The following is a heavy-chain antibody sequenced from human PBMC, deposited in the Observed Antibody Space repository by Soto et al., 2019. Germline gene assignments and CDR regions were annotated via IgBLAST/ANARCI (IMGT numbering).Heavy chain of an antibody. D-gene: IGHD2-15*01. V-gene: IGHV3-15*07. Sequence: GGSLRLSCAASGFTFSNAWINWVRQAPGKGLEWVGRVKSKNDGGTTDFAAPVKGRFAISRDDSKNMVYLEMNSLQTEDTAVYYCAIQRSGVVYWGQGTLVTVSS. J-gene: IGHJ4*02. CDR2: VKSKNDGGTT. CDR1: GFTFSNAW. CDR3: AIQRSGVVY.